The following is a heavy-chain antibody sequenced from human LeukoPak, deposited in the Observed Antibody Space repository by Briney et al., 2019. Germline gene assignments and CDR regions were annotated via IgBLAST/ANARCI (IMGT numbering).Heavy chain of an antibody. CDR3: ARGRGITMVRGYYYYYMDV. V-gene: IGHV3-48*03. Sequence: PGGSLRLSCAASGFTFSSYEMNWVRQAPGKGLEWVSYISSSGSTIYYADSVKGRFTISRDNAKNSLYLQMNSLRSEDTAVYYCARGRGITMVRGYYYYYMDVWGKGTTVTISS. CDR1: GFTFSSYE. CDR2: ISSSGSTI. J-gene: IGHJ6*03. D-gene: IGHD3-10*01.